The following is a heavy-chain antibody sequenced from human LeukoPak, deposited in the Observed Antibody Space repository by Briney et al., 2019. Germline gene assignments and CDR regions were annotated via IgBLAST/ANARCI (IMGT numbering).Heavy chain of an antibody. V-gene: IGHV4-39*02. CDR1: GGSFTSSIYY. J-gene: IGHJ6*02. D-gene: IGHD3-10*01. Sequence: SETLSLTCTVSGGSFTSSIYYWGWIRQPPGKGLEWIASIYYNGSTYYNPSLKSRVTISVDTSKKQFSLKLSSVTAADSAVYYCTREGSGSLFYYGMDVWGQGTTVTVSS. CDR2: IYYNGST. CDR3: TREGSGSLFYYGMDV.